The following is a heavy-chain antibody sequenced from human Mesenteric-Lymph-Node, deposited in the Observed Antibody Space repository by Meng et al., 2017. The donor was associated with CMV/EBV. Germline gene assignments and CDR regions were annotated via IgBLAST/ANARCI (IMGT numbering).Heavy chain of an antibody. Sequence: SGCTFSDYYMSWVRRAPGRGLEWVSYISSRGSFIDYADSVKGRFTVSRDNGKNSLYLQMNSLRAEDTALYYCAREKRQCSSTSCYPQYWGQGTLVTVSS. V-gene: IGHV3-11*01. CDR1: GCTFSDYY. J-gene: IGHJ4*02. CDR2: ISSRGSFI. CDR3: AREKRQCSSTSCYPQY. D-gene: IGHD2-2*01.